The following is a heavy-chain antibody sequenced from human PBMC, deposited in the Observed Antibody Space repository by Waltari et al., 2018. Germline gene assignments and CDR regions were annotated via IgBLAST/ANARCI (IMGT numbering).Heavy chain of an antibody. CDR1: GFTFSSYW. V-gene: IGHV3-7*01. CDR3: AREVWGDYRRYYFDY. J-gene: IGHJ4*02. D-gene: IGHD4-17*01. CDR2: IKQDGSEK. Sequence: EVQLVESGGGLVQPGGSLRLSCAASGFTFSSYWMSWVRQAPGKGLEWVANIKQDGSEKYYVDSLKGRFTISRDNAKNSLYLQMNSLRAEDTAVYYCAREVWGDYRRYYFDYWGQGTLVTVSS.